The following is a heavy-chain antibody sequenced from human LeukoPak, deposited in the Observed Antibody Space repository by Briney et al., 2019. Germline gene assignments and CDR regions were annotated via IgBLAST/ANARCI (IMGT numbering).Heavy chain of an antibody. J-gene: IGHJ4*02. CDR3: ARVRWIDTSFDY. Sequence: GGSLRLSCAASGFTVSSNYMSWVRQAPGKGLEWVSVIYSGGSTYYADSVKGRFTISRDNSKNTLYLQMNSLRAENTAVYYCARVRWIDTSFDYWGQGTLVTVSS. D-gene: IGHD1-1*01. V-gene: IGHV3-66*01. CDR1: GFTVSSNY. CDR2: IYSGGST.